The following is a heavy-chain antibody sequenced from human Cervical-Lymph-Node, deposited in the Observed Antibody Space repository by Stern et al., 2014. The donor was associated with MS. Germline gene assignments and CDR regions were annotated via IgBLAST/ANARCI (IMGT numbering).Heavy chain of an antibody. D-gene: IGHD1-26*01. V-gene: IGHV4-4*02. CDR3: ARWHIVGATHFDY. J-gene: IGHJ4*02. Sequence: VQLVESGPGLVKPSGTLSLTCAVSGASISDNNWWSWVRQPPGKGLEWIGEIFHIGTTNYNASLRSRVPISVDKFSNLFSLKLSSVTAADTAVYYCARWHIVGATHFDYWGPGTLVTVSS. CDR1: GASISDNNW. CDR2: IFHIGTT.